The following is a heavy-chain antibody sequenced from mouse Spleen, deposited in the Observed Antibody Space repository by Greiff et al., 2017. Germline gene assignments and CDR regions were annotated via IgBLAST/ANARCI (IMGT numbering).Heavy chain of an antibody. Sequence: EVQLVESGGGLVKPGGSLKLSCAASGFTFSSYGMSWVRQTPEKRLEWVATISGGGSYTYYPDSVKGRFTISRDNAKNNLYLQMSSLRSEDTALYYCARHELVLDYWGQGTTLTVSS. CDR3: ARHELVLDY. J-gene: IGHJ2*01. D-gene: IGHD4-1*01. V-gene: IGHV5-9-2*01. CDR1: GFTFSSYG. CDR2: ISGGGSYT.